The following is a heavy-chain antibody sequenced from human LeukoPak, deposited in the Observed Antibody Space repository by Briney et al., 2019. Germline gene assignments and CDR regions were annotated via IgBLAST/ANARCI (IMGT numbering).Heavy chain of an antibody. J-gene: IGHJ5*02. CDR2: IFGDGGGD. CDR1: GFTFKDYA. D-gene: IGHD1-26*01. Sequence: GGSLRLSCTASGFTFKDYATSWVRQAPGKGLEWISTIFGDGGGDYYADSVRGRFPMSRDNSKNTLYLQMNSLRGDDTAVYYCAKQEGWDLGNYYADHWGRGTLVTVSS. V-gene: IGHV3-23*01. CDR3: AKQEGWDLGNYYADH.